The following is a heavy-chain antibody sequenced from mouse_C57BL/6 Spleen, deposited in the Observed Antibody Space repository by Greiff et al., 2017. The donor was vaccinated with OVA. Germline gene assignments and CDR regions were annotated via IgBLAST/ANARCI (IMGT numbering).Heavy chain of an antibody. Sequence: EVKLVESGGDLVKPGGSLKLSCAASGFTFSSYGMSWVRQTPDKRLEWVATISSGGSYTYYPDSVKGRFTISRDNAKNTLYLQMSSLKSEDTAMYYCAREGLGSSYDYYAMDYWGQGTSVTVSS. CDR1: GFTFSSYG. CDR2: ISSGGSYT. D-gene: IGHD1-1*01. CDR3: AREGLGSSYDYYAMDY. V-gene: IGHV5-6*01. J-gene: IGHJ4*01.